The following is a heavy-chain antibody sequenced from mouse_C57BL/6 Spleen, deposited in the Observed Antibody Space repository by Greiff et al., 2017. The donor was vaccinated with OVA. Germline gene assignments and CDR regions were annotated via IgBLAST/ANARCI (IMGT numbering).Heavy chain of an antibody. CDR1: GFTFSDYG. CDR2: ISSGSSTI. Sequence: DVKLVESGGGLVKPGGSLKLSCAASGFTFSDYGMHWVRQAPEKGLEWVAYISSGSSTIYYADTVKGRFTISRDNAKNTLFLQMTSLRSEDTAMYYCARGGLLPFAYWGQGTLVTVSA. CDR3: ARGGLLPFAY. J-gene: IGHJ3*01. V-gene: IGHV5-17*01. D-gene: IGHD2-3*01.